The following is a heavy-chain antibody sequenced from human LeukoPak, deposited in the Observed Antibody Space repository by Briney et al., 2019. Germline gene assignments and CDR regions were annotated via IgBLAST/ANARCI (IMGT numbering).Heavy chain of an antibody. CDR3: AREFSSFDDILNGYGRFDP. J-gene: IGHJ5*02. V-gene: IGHV1-18*01. CDR1: GYTFTSYG. D-gene: IGHD3-9*01. CDR2: ISAYNGNT. Sequence: ASVKVSCKASGYTFTSYGISWVRQAPGQGLEWMGWISAYNGNTNYAQKLQGRVTMTTDTSTSTAYMELRSLRSDDTAVYYCAREFSSFDDILNGYGRFDPWGQGTLVTVSS.